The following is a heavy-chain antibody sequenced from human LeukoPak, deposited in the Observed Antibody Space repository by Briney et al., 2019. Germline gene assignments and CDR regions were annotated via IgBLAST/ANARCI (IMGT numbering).Heavy chain of an antibody. CDR3: ARGSSTSSTYDY. Sequence: TLSLTCTVSGGSISSCSYYWRWIRQPGGKGLECIGRIYTSGSTHYNPALKSRLTISVDTAKNQFPHKLRSVTAADTAVYYCARGSSTSSTYDYWGQGTLVTVSS. D-gene: IGHD2-2*01. J-gene: IGHJ4*02. CDR2: IYTSGST. V-gene: IGHV4-61*02. CDR1: GGSISSCSYY.